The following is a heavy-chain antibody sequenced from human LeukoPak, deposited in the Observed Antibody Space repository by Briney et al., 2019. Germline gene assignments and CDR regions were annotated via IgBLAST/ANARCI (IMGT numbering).Heavy chain of an antibody. CDR2: IKSKTDGGTT. CDR1: GFTFSNAW. V-gene: IGHV3-15*01. J-gene: IGHJ4*02. CDR3: AKDRRYFDYLYFDY. D-gene: IGHD3-9*01. Sequence: GGSLRLSCAASGFTFSNAWMNWVRQAPGKGLEWVGRIKSKTDGGTTDYAAPVKGRFTISGDDSKNTLYLQMNSLKTEDTAVYYCAKDRRYFDYLYFDYWGQGTLVTVSS.